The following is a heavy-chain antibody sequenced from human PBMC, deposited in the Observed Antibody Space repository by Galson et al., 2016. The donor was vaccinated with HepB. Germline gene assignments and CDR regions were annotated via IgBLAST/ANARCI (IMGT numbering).Heavy chain of an antibody. CDR2: ISSSSSYI. D-gene: IGHD3-10*01. V-gene: IGHV3-21*01. CDR3: AGRPITMVRGVIINYWYFDL. CDR1: GFTFSSYS. J-gene: IGHJ2*01. Sequence: SLRLSCAASGFTFSSYSMNWVRQAPGKGLEWVSSISSSSSYIYYADSVKGRFTISRDNAKNSLYLQMNSLRAEDTAVYYSAGRPITMVRGVIINYWYFDLWGRGTLVTVSS.